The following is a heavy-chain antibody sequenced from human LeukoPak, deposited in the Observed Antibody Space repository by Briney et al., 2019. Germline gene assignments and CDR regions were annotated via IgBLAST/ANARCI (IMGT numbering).Heavy chain of an antibody. J-gene: IGHJ4*02. CDR3: TTDYYDYVWGSYRPDY. V-gene: IGHV3-15*01. Sequence: GGSLRLSCAASGFTFSNAWMSWVRQAPGTGLEWVGRINSKTDGGTTDYAAPVKGRFTISRDDSKNTLYLQMNSLKTEDTAVYYCTTDYYDYVWGSYRPDYWGQGTLVTVSS. CDR1: GFTFSNAW. CDR2: INSKTDGGTT. D-gene: IGHD3-16*02.